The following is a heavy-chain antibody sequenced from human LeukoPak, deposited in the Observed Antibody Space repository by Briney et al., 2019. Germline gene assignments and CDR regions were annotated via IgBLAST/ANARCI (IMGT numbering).Heavy chain of an antibody. CDR3: ARGAGYYDRTGYHHAFDI. Sequence: SETLPLTCVVYGGSFSGYSWSWIRQPPGKGLEWIGEINHSERTNYNPSLESRVTISGDTSKNQFSLKLSSVTAADTAVYYCARGAGYYDRTGYHHAFDIWGQGTMVTVSS. V-gene: IGHV4-34*01. J-gene: IGHJ3*02. CDR1: GGSFSGYS. D-gene: IGHD3-22*01. CDR2: INHSERT.